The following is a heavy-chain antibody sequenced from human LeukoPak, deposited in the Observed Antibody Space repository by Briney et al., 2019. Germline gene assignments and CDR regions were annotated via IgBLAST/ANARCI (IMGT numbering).Heavy chain of an antibody. CDR3: ARDDGSYSRSPGFDN. CDR1: GFTFSSYA. J-gene: IGHJ4*02. D-gene: IGHD1-26*01. CDR2: ISGSGGST. V-gene: IGHV3-23*01. Sequence: GGSLRLSCAASGFTFSSYAMSWVRQAPGKGLEWVSAISGSGGSTYYADSVKGRFTISRDNSKNTLYLQMNSLRAEDTAVYYCARDDGSYSRSPGFDNWGQGTLVTVSS.